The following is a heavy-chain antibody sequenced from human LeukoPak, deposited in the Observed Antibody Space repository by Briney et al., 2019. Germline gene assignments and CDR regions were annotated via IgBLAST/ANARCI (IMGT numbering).Heavy chain of an antibody. Sequence: GGSLRLSCAASGFTFSSYAMNWVRQAPGKGLEWVSTISGRGNSTYYADSVKGRFTISRDNSKNTLYLQMNSLRAEDTAVYYCAKDQGYYDFWSGYYIGGYYFDYWGQGTLVTVSS. D-gene: IGHD3-3*01. V-gene: IGHV3-23*01. J-gene: IGHJ4*02. CDR3: AKDQGYYDFWSGYYIGGYYFDY. CDR2: ISGRGNST. CDR1: GFTFSSYA.